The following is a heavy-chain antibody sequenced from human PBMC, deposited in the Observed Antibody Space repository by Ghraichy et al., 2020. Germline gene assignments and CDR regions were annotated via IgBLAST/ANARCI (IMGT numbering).Heavy chain of an antibody. V-gene: IGHV3-30*02. CDR3: AKEAYDGSRVDY. CDR2: IRYDGIGQ. J-gene: IGHJ4*02. Sequence: GGSLTLSCAASGFTFSIYGIHWVRQAPGKGPEWVAFIRYDGIGQYYADSVRGRFTISRDSSKNMFFLQMNSLRPEDTAVYYCAKEAYDGSRVDYWGQETLVTVSS. D-gene: IGHD3-22*01. CDR1: GFTFSIYG.